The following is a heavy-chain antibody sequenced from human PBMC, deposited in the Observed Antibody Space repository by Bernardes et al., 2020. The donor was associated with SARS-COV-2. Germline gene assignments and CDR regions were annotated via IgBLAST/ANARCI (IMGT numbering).Heavy chain of an antibody. CDR3: ATTPLGTLFDD. CDR2: ISCSGSST. V-gene: IGHV3-23*01. J-gene: IGHJ4*02. CDR1: GFTFSSYA. Sequence: GGSLRLSCAASGFTFSSYAMSWVRQAPGKGLEWVSAISCSGSSTYYADSVKGRFTISRDNSKNKLYLQMNILRAEDTAVYYCATTPLGTLFDDWGQGTLVTVAS. D-gene: IGHD3-16*01.